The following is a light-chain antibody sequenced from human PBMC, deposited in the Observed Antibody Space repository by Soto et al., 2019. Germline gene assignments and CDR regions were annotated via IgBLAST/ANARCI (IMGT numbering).Light chain of an antibody. CDR1: SSDVGGYNY. CDR2: DVS. V-gene: IGLV2-14*01. CDR3: SSYTSSGTLVV. Sequence: QSALTQPASVSGSPGQSITISCTGTSSDVGGYNYVSWYQQHPGKAPKLMIYDVSNRPSGVSNLFSGSKSGNAASLTISGRQAEDEADYYCSSYTSSGTLVVFGTGTKLTVL. J-gene: IGLJ1*01.